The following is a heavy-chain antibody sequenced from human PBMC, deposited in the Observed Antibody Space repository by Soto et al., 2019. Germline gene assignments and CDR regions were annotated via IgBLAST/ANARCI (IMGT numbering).Heavy chain of an antibody. CDR3: ATGRDGYNRIFDY. V-gene: IGHV1-69*06. J-gene: IGHJ4*02. CDR2: IIPIFGTA. Sequence: ASVKVSCKASGGTFSSYAISWVRQAPGQGLEWMGGIIPIFGTANYAQKFQGRVTITADKSTSTAYMELSSLRSEDMAVYYCATGRDGYNRIFDYWGQGTLVTVSS. CDR1: GGTFSSYA. D-gene: IGHD5-12*01.